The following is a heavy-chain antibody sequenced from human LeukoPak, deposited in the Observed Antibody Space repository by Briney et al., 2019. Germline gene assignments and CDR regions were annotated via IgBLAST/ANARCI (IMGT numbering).Heavy chain of an antibody. CDR2: INHSGST. V-gene: IGHV4-34*01. Sequence: SETLSLTCAVYGGSFSGYYWSWIRQPPGKGLEWIGEINHSGSTNYNPSLKSRVTISVDTSKNQFSLKQSSVTAADTAVYYCARGSDYGDYYFDYWGQGTLVTVSS. CDR1: GGSFSGYY. CDR3: ARGSDYGDYYFDY. J-gene: IGHJ4*02. D-gene: IGHD4-17*01.